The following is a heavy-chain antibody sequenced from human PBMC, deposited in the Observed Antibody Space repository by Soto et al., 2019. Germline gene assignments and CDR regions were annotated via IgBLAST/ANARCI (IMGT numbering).Heavy chain of an antibody. J-gene: IGHJ5*02. CDR1: GASIGSGGW. CDR2: IFHDGNP. Sequence: QVHLQESGPGLVKPSETLSLTCAVSGASIGSGGWWSWVRQPPGKGLEWSAEIFHDGNPNYSPSLKSRVAISVDKSQNQFSLNVYSVTAADTAVYYFARHEGWTGPDQWGQGTLVTVSS. CDR3: ARHEGWTGPDQ. D-gene: IGHD2-8*02. V-gene: IGHV4-4*02.